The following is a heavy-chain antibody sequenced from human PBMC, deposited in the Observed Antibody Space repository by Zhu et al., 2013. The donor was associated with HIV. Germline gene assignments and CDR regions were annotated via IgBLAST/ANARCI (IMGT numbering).Heavy chain of an antibody. D-gene: IGHD3-16*01. CDR3: YVDPIKVPYFDY. Sequence: QVQLVQSGAEVKKPGASVKVSCKASGYNFTSYDINWVRQATGHGLEWLAWISPNRSATVYSPRFPRGQGSPVTRDTSITTAYMDLNSLRPDDTATXFLYVDPIKVPYFDYWGLGNPGSPSPQ. J-gene: IGHJ4*02. CDR1: GYNFTSYD. V-gene: IGHV1-8*01. CDR2: ISPNRSAT.